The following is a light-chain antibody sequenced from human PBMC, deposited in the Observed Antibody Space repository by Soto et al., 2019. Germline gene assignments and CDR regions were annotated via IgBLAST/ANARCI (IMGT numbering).Light chain of an antibody. CDR2: AAS. Sequence: DIQMTQSPSSLSASVGDRVTITCRASQSLSRSLNWYQQKPGKAPRLLIYAASSLQNGVPSRFSGSGSGTDFTLTISGLQPEDAAIYSCQQSYNSPMYTFGQGTTLEIK. CDR1: QSLSRS. CDR3: QQSYNSPMYT. J-gene: IGKJ2*01. V-gene: IGKV1-39*01.